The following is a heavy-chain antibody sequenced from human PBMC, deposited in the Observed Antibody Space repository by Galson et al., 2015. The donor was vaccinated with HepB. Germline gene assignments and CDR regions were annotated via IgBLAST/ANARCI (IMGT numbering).Heavy chain of an antibody. V-gene: IGHV3-23*01. CDR3: AKIYTEKRRDYFAYYDFWSGPLYFNY. Sequence: SLRLSCAASGFTFSSYAMSWVRQAPGKGLEWVSAISGSGGSTYYADSVKGRFTLSRDNSKNTLYLQMNSLRAEDTAVYYCAKIYTEKRRDYFAYYDFWSGPLYFNYWGQGTLVTVSS. D-gene: IGHD3-3*01. CDR1: GFTFSSYA. J-gene: IGHJ4*02. CDR2: ISGSGGST.